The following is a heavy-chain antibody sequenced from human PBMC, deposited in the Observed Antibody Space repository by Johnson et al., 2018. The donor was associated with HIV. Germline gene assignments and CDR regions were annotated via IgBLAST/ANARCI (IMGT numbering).Heavy chain of an antibody. V-gene: IGHV3-25*04. J-gene: IGHJ3*02. CDR3: AKDLKGRWLQYGGLDI. CDR1: GFTFSNYY. D-gene: IGHD5-24*01. CDR2: VNPNGDNT. Sequence: QLVESGGGLVKPGGSLRLSCVVSGFTFSNYYMNCVRQAPGNGLELVGQVNPNGDNTYLIDSGKDRFNPSRDNAKNTLHLQMNSLKTEDTAVYFCAKDLKGRWLQYGGLDIWGQGTTVTVSP.